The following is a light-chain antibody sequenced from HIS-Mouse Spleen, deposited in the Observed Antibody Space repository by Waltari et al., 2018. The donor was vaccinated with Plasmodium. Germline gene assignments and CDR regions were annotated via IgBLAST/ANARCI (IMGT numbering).Light chain of an antibody. CDR1: SNDVGGYYY. CDR3: CSYAGSYTWV. Sequence: QSALTQPRPASGSPGQSVTISCTGTSNDVGGYYYVSWYQQHPGKAHKLMIYDVSKRPSGVPDRFSGSKSGNTASLTISGLQAEDEADYYCCSYAGSYTWVFGGGTKLTVL. J-gene: IGLJ2*01. V-gene: IGLV2-11*01. CDR2: DVS.